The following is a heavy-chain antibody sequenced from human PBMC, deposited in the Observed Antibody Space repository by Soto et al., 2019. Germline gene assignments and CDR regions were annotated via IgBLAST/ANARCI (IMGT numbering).Heavy chain of an antibody. CDR2: INPNTGDT. CDR1: GYTFSDFF. D-gene: IGHD3-9*01. Sequence: ASVKVSCKASGYTFSDFFIHWVRQAPGQGLEWMGWINPNTGDTKFAQRFQGRVTMTGDTSISTAYMDLSRLTSADTAVYYCAREGLTLKYSFEIWGQGTMVTVSS. V-gene: IGHV1-2*02. CDR3: AREGLTLKYSFEI. J-gene: IGHJ3*02.